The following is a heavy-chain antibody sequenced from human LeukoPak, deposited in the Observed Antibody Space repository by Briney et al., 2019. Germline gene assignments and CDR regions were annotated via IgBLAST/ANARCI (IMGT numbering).Heavy chain of an antibody. D-gene: IGHD2-2*01. CDR1: GGSITSYD. J-gene: IGHJ6*03. V-gene: IGHV4-59*01. Sequence: SETLSLTCNFSGGSITSYDWSWIRQPPGKGLEWIVYISYFESTNYNPSLKSRVTISLDTSKNQFSLKLSSVTAADTAVYYCAREGKDIVVVPAAMRYYYYMDVWGKGTTVTISS. CDR3: AREGKDIVVVPAAMRYYYYMDV. CDR2: ISYFEST.